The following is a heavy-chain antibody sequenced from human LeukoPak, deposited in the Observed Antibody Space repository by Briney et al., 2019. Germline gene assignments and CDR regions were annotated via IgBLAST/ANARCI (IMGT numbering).Heavy chain of an antibody. CDR2: IKWNGGVT. CDR3: ARGGTSGYSSTRHFWGGNYYFDY. Sequence: GGSLRLSCVASGFIFDDYGMTWVRQAPGKGLEWVSSIKWNGGVTAFRDSVKGRFSISRDNAKNSLYLQMNSLRAEDTALYYCARGGTSGYSSTRHFWGGNYYFDYWGQGSLVTVSS. CDR1: GFIFDDYG. D-gene: IGHD2-2*01. J-gene: IGHJ4*02. V-gene: IGHV3-20*04.